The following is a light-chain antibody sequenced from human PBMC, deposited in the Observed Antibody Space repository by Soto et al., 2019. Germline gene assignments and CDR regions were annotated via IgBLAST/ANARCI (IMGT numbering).Light chain of an antibody. CDR1: SSDVGGYNY. V-gene: IGLV2-8*01. CDR2: EVT. CDR3: SSSATSNNFYYV. J-gene: IGLJ3*02. Sequence: QSALTQPPSASGSPGQSVTISCTGTSSDVGGYNYVSWYQQYPGRAPKLMIYEVTKRPSGVPDRFSGSKSGNTASLTVSGLQAEDEAAYYCSSSATSNNFYYVFGGGTKLTVL.